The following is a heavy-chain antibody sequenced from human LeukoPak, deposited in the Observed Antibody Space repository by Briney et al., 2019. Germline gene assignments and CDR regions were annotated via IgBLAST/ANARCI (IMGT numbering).Heavy chain of an antibody. V-gene: IGHV3-23*01. CDR3: ARTPNRDGYSHIDF. D-gene: IGHD5-24*01. CDR1: GFTFTNHG. CDR2: LSDSGAST. Sequence: PGGSLRLSCAASGFTFTNHGMAWVRLAPGKGLEWVSTLSDSGASTYYADSVKGRFTISRDNSRNTMYLQMDSLRADDTGVYFCARTPNRDGYSHIDFWGQGALVTVSS. J-gene: IGHJ4*02.